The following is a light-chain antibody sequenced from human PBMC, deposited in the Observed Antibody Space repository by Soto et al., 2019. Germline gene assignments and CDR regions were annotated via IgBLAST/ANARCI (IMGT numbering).Light chain of an antibody. CDR2: QDN. CDR1: KLGEKY. Sequence: SYELTQPPSVSVSPGQTASITCSGDKLGEKYVYWYQQKPGQSPVVVIYQDNRRPSRIPERFSGSNSGNTATLTISGTQAMDEADYYCQACDRSTAVVFGGGTKVTVL. V-gene: IGLV3-1*01. CDR3: QACDRSTAVV. J-gene: IGLJ2*01.